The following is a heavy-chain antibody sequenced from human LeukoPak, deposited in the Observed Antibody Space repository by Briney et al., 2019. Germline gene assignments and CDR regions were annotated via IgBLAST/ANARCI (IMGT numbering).Heavy chain of an antibody. D-gene: IGHD1-26*01. CDR1: GFTFNTYA. J-gene: IGHJ4*02. CDR3: AKESPYAVGGTGRFYYFDS. Sequence: GGSLRLSCAASGFTFNTYAMSWVRQAPGKGLEWVSAINSKADRTYYIDSVKGRFTISRDNSKNTVYLQMNNLRAEDTALYYCAKESPYAVGGTGRFYYFDSWGQGTLVTV. CDR2: INSKADRT. V-gene: IGHV3-23*01.